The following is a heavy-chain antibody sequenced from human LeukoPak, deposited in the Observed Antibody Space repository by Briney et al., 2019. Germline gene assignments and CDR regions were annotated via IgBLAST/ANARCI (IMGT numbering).Heavy chain of an antibody. CDR1: VFTFSSYS. CDR3: ASHVSVVTAPVPY. Sequence: GGSLRLSCAASVFTFSSYSMNWVRQAPGKGLEWVSSISSSSSYIYYAESVKGRFTISRDNAKNSLYLQMNSLRAEDTAVYYCASHVSVVTAPVPYWGQGTLVTVSS. J-gene: IGHJ4*02. D-gene: IGHD2-21*02. CDR2: ISSSSSYI. V-gene: IGHV3-21*01.